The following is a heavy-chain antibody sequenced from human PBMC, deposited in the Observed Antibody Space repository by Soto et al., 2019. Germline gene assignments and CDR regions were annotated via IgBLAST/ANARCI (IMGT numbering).Heavy chain of an antibody. D-gene: IGHD1-26*01. V-gene: IGHV4-61*08. CDR2: MYYSGST. Sequence: QVQLQESGPGLVKPSETLSLTCTVSGGSVSSGGYYWSWIRQPPGKGLEWIGYMYYSGSTNYNPSLKRGVTVPVATPKNQSSLRRGPVTAADTAVYYWARVGGSPLGAGWFDPWGQGTLVTVPS. CDR1: GGSVSSGGYY. CDR3: ARVGGSPLGAGWFDP. J-gene: IGHJ5*02.